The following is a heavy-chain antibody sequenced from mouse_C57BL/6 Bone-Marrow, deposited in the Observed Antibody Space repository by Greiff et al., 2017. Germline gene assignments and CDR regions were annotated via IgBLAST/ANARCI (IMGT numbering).Heavy chain of an antibody. V-gene: IGHV1-19*01. CDR3: ARSEDCYGSSLFAY. J-gene: IGHJ3*01. CDR2: INPYNGGT. D-gene: IGHD1-1*01. Sequence: EVQLQESGPVLVKPGASVKLSCKASGYTFTDYYMHWVKQSPGQSLEWIGVINPYNGGTSYNQKFKGKATLTVDKSSSTAYMQLNSLTSEDSAVYYCARSEDCYGSSLFAYWGQGTLVTVSA. CDR1: GYTFTDYY.